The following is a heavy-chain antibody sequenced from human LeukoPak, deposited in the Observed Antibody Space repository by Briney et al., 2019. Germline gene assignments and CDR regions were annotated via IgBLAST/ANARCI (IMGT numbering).Heavy chain of an antibody. Sequence: PGGSLRLSCAASGFTFSSYWMSWVRQAPGKGLEWVANIKQDGSEKYYADSVKGRFTISRDNSKNTLYLQMNSLRAEDTAVYYCARGLEQQLVKKNDYWGQGTLVTVSS. CDR1: GFTFSSYW. CDR2: IKQDGSEK. CDR3: ARGLEQQLVKKNDY. D-gene: IGHD6-13*01. J-gene: IGHJ4*02. V-gene: IGHV3-7*01.